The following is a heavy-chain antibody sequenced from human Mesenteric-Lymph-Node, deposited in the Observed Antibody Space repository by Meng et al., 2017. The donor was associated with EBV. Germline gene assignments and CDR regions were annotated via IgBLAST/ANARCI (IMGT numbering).Heavy chain of an antibody. Sequence: QVQLVESGSGVVKPWHPLYVTCTVSGSTFSRGGSTWVWIRPAPGNGWVWMVDSYHAQTNFAHTSHGSRVTISLATSKKQFFVMRSFVYAAETAMYYWGRVYYFNNGFGRFGSWGQGTLVTVSS. CDR2: SYHAQTN. J-gene: IGHJ5*01. CDR1: GSTFSRGGST. V-gene: IGHV4-30-2*01. D-gene: IGHD2-8*01. CDR3: GRVYYFNNGFGRFGS.